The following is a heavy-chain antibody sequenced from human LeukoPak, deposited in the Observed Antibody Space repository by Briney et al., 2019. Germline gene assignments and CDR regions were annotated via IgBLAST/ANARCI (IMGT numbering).Heavy chain of an antibody. D-gene: IGHD3-22*01. CDR2: IYHSRST. J-gene: IGHJ5*02. V-gene: IGHV4-38-2*02. CDR1: GYSISSGYY. CDR3: ARDSGLEEDSSLDP. Sequence: PLQTLSLTCAVSGYSISSGYYWGWIRQPPGKGLEWIGSIYHSRSTYYNPSLKSRVTISVDTSKNQFSLKLSSVTAADTAVYYCARDSGLEEDSSLDPWGQGTLVTVSS.